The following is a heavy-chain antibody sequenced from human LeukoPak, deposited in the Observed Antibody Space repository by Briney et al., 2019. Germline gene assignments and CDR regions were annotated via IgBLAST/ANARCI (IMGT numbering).Heavy chain of an antibody. J-gene: IGHJ4*02. V-gene: IGHV5-10-1*01. D-gene: IGHD3-10*01. CDR3: ATLARRQLSLLGSDDF. CDR2: IDPSDSET. CDR1: EYSFTSYW. Sequence: GESLKISCKGSEYSFTSYWISWVRQMPGKGLEWMGRIDPSDSETNYSPSFQGHVTISADKPISTAYLQWSSLKASDTAIYYCATLARRQLSLLGSDDFWGQGTLVTVSS.